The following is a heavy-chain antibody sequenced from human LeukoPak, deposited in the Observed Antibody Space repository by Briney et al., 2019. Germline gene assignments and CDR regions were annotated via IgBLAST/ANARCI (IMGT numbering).Heavy chain of an antibody. D-gene: IGHD2-2*02. V-gene: IGHV1-18*01. CDR1: GYTFTSYG. Sequence: ASVKVSCKASGYTFTSYGISWVRQAPGQGLEWMGWISAYNGNTNYAQKLQGRVTMTTDTSTSTAYMELRSLRSDDTAVYYCARAQVPAAIGGVYYFDYWGQGTLVTVSS. J-gene: IGHJ4*02. CDR3: ARAQVPAAIGGVYYFDY. CDR2: ISAYNGNT.